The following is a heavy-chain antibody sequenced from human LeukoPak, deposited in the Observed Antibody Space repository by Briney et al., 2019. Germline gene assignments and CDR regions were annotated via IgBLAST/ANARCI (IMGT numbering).Heavy chain of an antibody. CDR2: ISSSGSTI. J-gene: IGHJ4*02. D-gene: IGHD3-9*01. CDR3: AREDYDILTGPGYYFDY. V-gene: IGHV3-11*04. Sequence: PGGSLRLSWAASGFTFSDYYMSWIRQAPGKGLEWVSYISSSGSTIYYADSVKGRFTISRDNAKNSLYLQMNSPRAEDTAVYYCAREDYDILTGPGYYFDYWGQGTLVTVSS. CDR1: GFTFSDYY.